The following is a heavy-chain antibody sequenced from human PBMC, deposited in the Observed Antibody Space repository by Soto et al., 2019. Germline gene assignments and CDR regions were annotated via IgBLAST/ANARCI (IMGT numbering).Heavy chain of an antibody. J-gene: IGHJ4*01. CDR2: ISSDGKSE. V-gene: IGHV3-30*18. CDR1: GFTFSTYG. D-gene: IGHD3-22*01. CDR3: AKTITTYSGDSRGRGALVDY. Sequence: QVQLVESGGGVVQPGRSLRLSCAASGFTFSTYGMHWVRQPPGKGLEWVAVISSDGKSEHYADPVKGRFSISRDNSKNTLSLQMNSLRVEDTAVYYCAKTITTYSGDSRGRGALVDYWGQEPWSPSPQ.